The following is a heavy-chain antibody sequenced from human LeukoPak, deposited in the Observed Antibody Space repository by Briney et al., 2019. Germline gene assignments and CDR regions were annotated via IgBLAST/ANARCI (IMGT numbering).Heavy chain of an antibody. V-gene: IGHV3-23*01. J-gene: IGHJ4*02. CDR3: AKDYSSSWYPYYFDY. CDR2: ISGSGGST. CDR1: GFTFSSYA. D-gene: IGHD6-13*01. Sequence: GGSLRLSCAASGFTFSSYAMSWVRQAPGKGLEWVSAISGSGGSTYYADSVKGRFTISRDNSKNTLYLQMNSLRAEDTAVYYCAKDYSSSWYPYYFDYWGRGTLVTVSS.